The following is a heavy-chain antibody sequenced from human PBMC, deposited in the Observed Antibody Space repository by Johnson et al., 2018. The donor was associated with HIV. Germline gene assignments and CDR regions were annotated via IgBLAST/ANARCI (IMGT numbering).Heavy chain of an antibody. V-gene: IGHV3-30*04. CDR2: ISYDGSNK. J-gene: IGHJ3*02. D-gene: IGHD3-16*01. CDR3: GKPPSMGSDAFDI. CDR1: GFTFSSYA. Sequence: VESGGGVVQPGRSLRLSCAASGFTFSSYAMHWVRQAPGKGMDWVAVISYDGSNKYYADSVKGRITISRDNSKNAVYLQMNSLRAEDTAVYYCGKPPSMGSDAFDIWGQWTMVTVSS.